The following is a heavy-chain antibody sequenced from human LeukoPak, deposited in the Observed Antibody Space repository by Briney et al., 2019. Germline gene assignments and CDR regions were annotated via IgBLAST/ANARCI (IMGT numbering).Heavy chain of an antibody. Sequence: PSETLSLTCAVYGGSFSGYYWSWIRQPPGKGLEWIGEINHSGSTNYNPSLKSRVTISVDTSKNQFSLKLSSVTAADTAVYYCARNARYSSGWFGLYWFDPWGQGTLVTVSS. CDR3: ARNARYSSGWFGLYWFDP. V-gene: IGHV4-34*01. CDR2: INHSGST. J-gene: IGHJ5*02. CDR1: GGSFSGYY. D-gene: IGHD6-19*01.